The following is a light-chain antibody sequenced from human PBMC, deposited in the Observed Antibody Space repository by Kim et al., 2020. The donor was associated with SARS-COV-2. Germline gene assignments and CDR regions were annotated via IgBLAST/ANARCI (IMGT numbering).Light chain of an antibody. CDR3: KQYSHWPVA. Sequence: EIVMTQSPATLSVSPGERATLSCRASQSVSSNLAWYQQKPGQAPRLLIYGASTRATGIPGRFSGSGSGTEFTLTISSLQSEDFAVYYCKQYSHWPVAFGGGTKLEN. CDR2: GAS. CDR1: QSVSSN. J-gene: IGKJ4*01. V-gene: IGKV3-15*01.